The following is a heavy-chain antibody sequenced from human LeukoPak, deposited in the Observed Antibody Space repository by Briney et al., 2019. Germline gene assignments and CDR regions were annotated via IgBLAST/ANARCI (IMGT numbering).Heavy chain of an antibody. CDR1: GFTFSNHR. CDR3: ARDNVDREISAIDY. V-gene: IGHV3-48*02. Sequence: GGSLRLSCAASGFTFSNHRMNWVRQAPGKGLEWVSYISRGSRTIYYADSVKGRFTISRDNVGNSLYLQMNSLRDEDMAVYYCARDNVDREISAIDYWGQGTLVTVSS. J-gene: IGHJ4*02. CDR2: ISRGSRTI. D-gene: IGHD3-10*01.